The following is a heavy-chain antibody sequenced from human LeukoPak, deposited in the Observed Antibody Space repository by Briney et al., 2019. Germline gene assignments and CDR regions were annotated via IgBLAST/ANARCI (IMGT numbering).Heavy chain of an antibody. CDR2: IIPIFGTA. Sequence: SVKVSCKASGGTFSSHAISWVRQAPGQGLEWMGRIIPIFGTANYAQKFQGRVTITTDESTSTAYMELSSLRSEDTAVYYCASGPRDYDILTGYYQTLDYWGQGTLVTVSS. D-gene: IGHD3-9*01. V-gene: IGHV1-69*05. CDR3: ASGPRDYDILTGYYQTLDY. CDR1: GGTFSSHA. J-gene: IGHJ4*02.